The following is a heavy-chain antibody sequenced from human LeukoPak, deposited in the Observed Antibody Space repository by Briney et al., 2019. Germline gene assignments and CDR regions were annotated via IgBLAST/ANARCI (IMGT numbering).Heavy chain of an antibody. CDR2: IYPADSDT. CDR1: GYLFTSYW. J-gene: IGHJ2*01. V-gene: IGHV5-51*01. CDR3: ARGRGTGSPIGPRYFDL. D-gene: IGHD3-10*01. Sequence: ESLKISCKGSGYLFTSYWIAWVRQMPGKGLEWMGIIYPADSDTRYSPSFQGQVTISADKSISTAFLRWTSLKASDTAIYYCARGRGTGSPIGPRYFDLWGRGTLVTVSS.